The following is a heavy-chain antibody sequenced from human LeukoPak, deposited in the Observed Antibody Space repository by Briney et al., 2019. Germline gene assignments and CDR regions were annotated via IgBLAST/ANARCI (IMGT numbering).Heavy chain of an antibody. CDR1: GYTFTSYG. V-gene: IGHV1-18*01. Sequence: GASVKVSCKASGYTFTSYGISWVRQARGQGLEWMGWISTYNGNTNYAQKLQGRVTMTTDTSTSTAYMELRSLRSDDTAVYYCARDLLYCSGGSCPFDYWGQGTLVTVPS. CDR2: ISTYNGNT. D-gene: IGHD2-15*01. J-gene: IGHJ4*02. CDR3: ARDLLYCSGGSCPFDY.